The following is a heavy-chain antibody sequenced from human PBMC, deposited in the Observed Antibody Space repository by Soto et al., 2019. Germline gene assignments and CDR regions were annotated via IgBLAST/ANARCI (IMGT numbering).Heavy chain of an antibody. CDR3: AKALGELSPESYDH. CDR2: ISYDGSNQ. Sequence: QVQLVESGGGVVQPGRSLRLSCAASGFTFSSYGMHWVRQAPGKGLEWGAIISYDGSNQYYADSVKGRFTISRDNSKNTLYLQMNSLGTEDTAVYYCAKALGELSPESYDHWGQGVLVTVSS. J-gene: IGHJ4*02. CDR1: GFTFSSYG. D-gene: IGHD3-16*02. V-gene: IGHV3-30*18.